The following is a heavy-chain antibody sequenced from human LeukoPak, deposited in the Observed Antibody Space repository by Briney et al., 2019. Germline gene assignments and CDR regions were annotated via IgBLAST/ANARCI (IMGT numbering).Heavy chain of an antibody. D-gene: IGHD1-1*01. CDR3: AREYIWNYGSVHFDY. CDR1: GGSFRDYY. J-gene: IGHJ4*02. CDR2: IDYSGST. V-gene: IGHV4-34*01. Sequence: SETLSLTCAVYGGSFRDYYWSWIRQPPGKGLEWIGEIDYSGSTNYNPSLKSRVTISVDTSKNQFSLRLSSVTAADTAVYYCAREYIWNYGSVHFDYWGQGTLVTVSS.